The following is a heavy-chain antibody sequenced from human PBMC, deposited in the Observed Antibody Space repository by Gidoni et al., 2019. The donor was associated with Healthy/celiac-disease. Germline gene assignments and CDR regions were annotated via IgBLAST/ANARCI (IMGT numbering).Heavy chain of an antibody. CDR3: AADRAISWFDP. CDR2: IVVGSGNT. J-gene: IGHJ5*02. V-gene: IGHV1-58*01. Sequence: QMHLVQSGPEVKKPGTSVKVHCKASGFTFTSSAVQWVRQARGQRLEWIGWIVVGSGNTNYAQKFQERVTITRDMSTSTAYMELSSLRSEDTAVYYCAADRAISWFDPWGQGTLVTVSS. CDR1: GFTFTSSA. D-gene: IGHD3-10*01.